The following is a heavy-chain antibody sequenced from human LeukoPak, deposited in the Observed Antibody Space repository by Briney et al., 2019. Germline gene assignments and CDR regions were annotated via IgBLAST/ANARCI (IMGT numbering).Heavy chain of an antibody. CDR2: ISGSGGST. CDR3: AKYYYDSSGFYRWFDP. Sequence: GGSLRLSCAASGFTFSSYAMSWVRQAPGKGLEWVSAISGSGGSTYYADSVKGRFTISRDNSKNTLYLQIHSLRAEDTAVYYCAKYYYDSSGFYRWFDPWGQGTLVTVSS. CDR1: GFTFSSYA. J-gene: IGHJ5*02. V-gene: IGHV3-23*01. D-gene: IGHD3-22*01.